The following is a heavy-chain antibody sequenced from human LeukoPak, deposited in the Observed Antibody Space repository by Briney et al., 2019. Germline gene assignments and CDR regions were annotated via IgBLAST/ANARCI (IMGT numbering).Heavy chain of an antibody. D-gene: IGHD2-21*02. V-gene: IGHV3-53*01. CDR1: EFSVGSNY. CDR3: AQGGWGRTAIPARIDY. Sequence: PGGSLRLSCAASEFSVGSNYMTWVRQAPGKGLEWVSLIYSGGSTYYADSVKGRFTISRDNSKNTVYLQMNSLRVEDTAVYYCAQGGWGRTAIPARIDYWGQGTLVTVSS. CDR2: IYSGGST. J-gene: IGHJ4*02.